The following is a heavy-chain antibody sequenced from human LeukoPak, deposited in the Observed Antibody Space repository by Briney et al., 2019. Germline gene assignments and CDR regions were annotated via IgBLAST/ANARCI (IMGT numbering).Heavy chain of an antibody. Sequence: GGSLRLSCAASGFTFDDYGMNWVRQAPGKGLEWVSGINWNGGSTGYADSVKGRFTISRDNAKNSLYLQMNSLRAEDTALYYCAKLLGTVTTYDYWGQGTLVTVSS. D-gene: IGHD1-7*01. CDR3: AKLLGTVTTYDY. CDR1: GFTFDDYG. CDR2: INWNGGST. J-gene: IGHJ4*02. V-gene: IGHV3-20*04.